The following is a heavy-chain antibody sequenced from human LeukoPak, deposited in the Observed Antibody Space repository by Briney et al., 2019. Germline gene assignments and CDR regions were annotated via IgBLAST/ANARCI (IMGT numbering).Heavy chain of an antibody. V-gene: IGHV4-59*01. Sequence: SETLSLTCTVSGGSISSYYWSWIRQPPGEGLEWIGYIYYTGTTNYNPSLKNRVTMSVDTSKNQFSLKLSSVTTADTAVYYCARTGIWSGYYTFDYWGQGSLVTVSS. CDR3: ARTGIWSGYYTFDY. CDR1: GGSISSYY. CDR2: IYYTGTT. J-gene: IGHJ4*02. D-gene: IGHD3-3*01.